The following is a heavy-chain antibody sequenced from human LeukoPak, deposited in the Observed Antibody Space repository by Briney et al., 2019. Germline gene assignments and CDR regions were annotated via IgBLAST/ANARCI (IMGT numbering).Heavy chain of an antibody. J-gene: IGHJ5*02. Sequence: SETLSLTCTVSGGSISSYHWSWIRQPPGKGLEWIGYIYYSGSTNYNPSLKSRVTISVDTSKNQFSLKLSSVTAANTAVYYCARTYCSSTSCYRGLWFDPWGQGTLVTVSS. CDR2: IYYSGST. CDR3: ARTYCSSTSCYRGLWFDP. CDR1: GGSISSYH. V-gene: IGHV4-59*01. D-gene: IGHD2-2*01.